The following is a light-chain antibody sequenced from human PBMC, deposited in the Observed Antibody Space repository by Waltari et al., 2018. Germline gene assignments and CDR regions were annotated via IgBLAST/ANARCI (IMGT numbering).Light chain of an antibody. J-gene: IGLJ1*01. V-gene: IGLV2-11*01. Sequence: QSALTQPRSVSGSPGQSVTISCTGNDSDFGDYPYVSWYQQRPGKVPTLILYDVSQRPSGVPDRFSGSKSGNTASLTISGLQPEDEADYYCCSYIGRFGTGTKVSVL. CDR3: CSYIGR. CDR1: DSDFGDYPY. CDR2: DVS.